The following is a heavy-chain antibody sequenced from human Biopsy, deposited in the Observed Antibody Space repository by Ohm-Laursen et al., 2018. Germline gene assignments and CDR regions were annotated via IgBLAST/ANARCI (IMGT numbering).Heavy chain of an antibody. V-gene: IGHV4-34*01. D-gene: IGHD3-22*01. J-gene: IGHJ6*02. CDR1: GESFNGYY. Sequence: GTLSLTCPVYGESFNGYYWSWIRQTPGKGLEWVGEINHSGRTNYNPSLKSRVTISVDTSKNQFSLKVRSVTAADTAVYYCVRGVDYYDPYHYYALDVWGQGTAVTVSS. CDR2: INHSGRT. CDR3: VRGVDYYDPYHYYALDV.